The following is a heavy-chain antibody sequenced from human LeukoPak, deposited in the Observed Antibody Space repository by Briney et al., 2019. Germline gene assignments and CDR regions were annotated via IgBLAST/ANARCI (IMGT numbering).Heavy chain of an antibody. D-gene: IGHD1-26*01. V-gene: IGHV3-11*04. CDR2: ISSSGSTI. CDR1: GFTFSDCY. CDR3: ATSGSYARGRVDY. Sequence: GGSLRLSCAASGFTFSDCYMSWIRQAPGKGLEWVSYISSSGSTIYYADSVKGRFTISRDNAKNSLYLQMNSLRAEDTAVYYCATSGSYARGRVDYWGQGTLVTVSS. J-gene: IGHJ4*02.